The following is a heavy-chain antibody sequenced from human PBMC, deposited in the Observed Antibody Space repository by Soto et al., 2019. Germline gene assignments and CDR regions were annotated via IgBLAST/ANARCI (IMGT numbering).Heavy chain of an antibody. D-gene: IGHD5-12*01. Sequence: SETLSLTCTVSGGSISSYYWSWIRQPPGKGLEWIGYIYYSGSTNCNPSLKSRVTISVDTSKNQFSLKLSSVTAADTAVYYCARGLERGYSGYDYGWFDPWGQGTLVTVSS. J-gene: IGHJ5*02. CDR2: IYYSGST. CDR1: GGSISSYY. V-gene: IGHV4-59*01. CDR3: ARGLERGYSGYDYGWFDP.